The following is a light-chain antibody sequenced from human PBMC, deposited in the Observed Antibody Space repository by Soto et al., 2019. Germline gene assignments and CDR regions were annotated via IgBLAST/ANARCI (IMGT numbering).Light chain of an antibody. J-gene: IGKJ1*01. V-gene: IGKV3-15*01. Sequence: EIVMTQSPATLSVSPGERATLSCRASQSISSNLAWYQQKPGQAPRLLMYGASTRATGIPARFSGSGSGTEFTLTISSLQSEDFAVYYCQQYKNWPRTFGQGTKVEIK. CDR1: QSISSN. CDR3: QQYKNWPRT. CDR2: GAS.